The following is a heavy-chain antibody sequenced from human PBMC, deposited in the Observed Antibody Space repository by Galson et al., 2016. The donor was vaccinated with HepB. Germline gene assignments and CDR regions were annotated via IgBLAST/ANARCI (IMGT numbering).Heavy chain of an antibody. CDR3: AKEEVWSGYYFYYVIAG. J-gene: IGHJ6*02. CDR2: IRGDGGNT. V-gene: IGHV3-43*02. D-gene: IGHD3-3*01. CDR1: GFTFDDHG. Sequence: SLRLSCAASGFTFDDHGMHWVRQAPGKGLEWVALIRGDGGNTYYADSVKGRFTISRVNRKNSLYLQMNSVRTEDTALYYCAKEEVWSGYYFYYVIAGWGQGTIVTVAS.